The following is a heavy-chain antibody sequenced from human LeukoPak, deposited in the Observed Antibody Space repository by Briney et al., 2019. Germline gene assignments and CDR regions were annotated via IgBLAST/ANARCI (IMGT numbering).Heavy chain of an antibody. CDR3: ARKDYDFWSGHWDY. V-gene: IGHV3-7*01. Sequence: GGSLRLSCAASGFTFSSYWMSWVRQAPGKGLEWVANIKQDGSEKYYVDSVKGRFTISRDNAKNSLYLQMNSLRAEDTAVYYCARKDYDFWSGHWDYWGQGTLVTVSS. CDR2: IKQDGSEK. D-gene: IGHD3-3*01. J-gene: IGHJ4*02. CDR1: GFTFSSYW.